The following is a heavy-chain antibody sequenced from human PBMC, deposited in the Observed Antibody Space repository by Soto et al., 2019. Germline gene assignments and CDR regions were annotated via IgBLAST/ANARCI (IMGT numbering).Heavy chain of an antibody. Sequence: PSETLSLTCTVSGGSISSGGYYWSWIRQHPGKGLEWIGYIYYSGSTYYNPSLKSRVTISVDTSKNQFSLKLSSVTAADTAVYYCARTAWGNWFDPWGQGTLVTVSS. V-gene: IGHV4-31*03. J-gene: IGHJ5*02. CDR1: GGSISSGGYY. CDR2: IYYSGST. CDR3: ARTAWGNWFDP. D-gene: IGHD3-16*01.